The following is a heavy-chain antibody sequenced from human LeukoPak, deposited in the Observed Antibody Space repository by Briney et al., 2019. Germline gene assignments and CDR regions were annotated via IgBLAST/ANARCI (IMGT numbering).Heavy chain of an antibody. CDR3: ARDAYYDKAFDI. J-gene: IGHJ3*02. Sequence: GGSLRLSCAASRFTFSSYAMSWVRQAPGKGLECVSAISGSGGDTKYVDSVKGRFTISRDNSKNTLYLQMNSLRAEDTAVYYCARDAYYDKAFDIWGQGTMVTVSS. CDR1: RFTFSSYA. CDR2: ISGSGGDT. V-gene: IGHV3-23*01. D-gene: IGHD3-22*01.